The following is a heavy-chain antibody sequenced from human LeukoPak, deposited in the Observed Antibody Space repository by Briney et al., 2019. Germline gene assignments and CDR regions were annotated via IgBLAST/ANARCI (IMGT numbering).Heavy chain of an antibody. CDR1: GGSISSYY. Sequence: PSETLSLTCTVSGGSISSYYWSWIWQPPGKGLEWIGYIYYSGSTNYNPSLKSRVTISVDTSKNQFSLKLSSVTAADTAVYYCARLSNWNYNAFDIWGQGTMVTVSS. J-gene: IGHJ3*02. CDR3: ARLSNWNYNAFDI. CDR2: IYYSGST. D-gene: IGHD1-7*01. V-gene: IGHV4-59*08.